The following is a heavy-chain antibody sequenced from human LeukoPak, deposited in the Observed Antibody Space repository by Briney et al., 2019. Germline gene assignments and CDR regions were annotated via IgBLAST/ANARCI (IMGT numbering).Heavy chain of an antibody. Sequence: QPGRSLRLSCAASGFTFRSYGMHWVRQAPGKGLEWVAVIWYDGSNKYYADSVKGRFTISRDNSKNTLYLQMNSLRAEDTAVYYCARLFTAMAPFDYWGQGTLVTVSS. CDR2: IWYDGSNK. D-gene: IGHD5-18*01. CDR3: ARLFTAMAPFDY. V-gene: IGHV3-33*01. CDR1: GFTFRSYG. J-gene: IGHJ4*02.